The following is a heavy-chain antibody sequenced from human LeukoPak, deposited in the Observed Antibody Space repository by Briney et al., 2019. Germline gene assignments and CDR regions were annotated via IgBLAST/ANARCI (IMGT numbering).Heavy chain of an antibody. J-gene: IGHJ4*02. V-gene: IGHV3-30*18. Sequence: GGSLRLSCAASGFTFSSYGMHWVRQAPGKGLEWVAVISYDGSNKYYADSVKGRFTISRDNSKNTLYLQMNSLRAEDTAVYYCAKDRITMVRGRSPVDFDYWGQGTLVTVSS. CDR2: ISYDGSNK. CDR1: GFTFSSYG. CDR3: AKDRITMVRGRSPVDFDY. D-gene: IGHD3-10*01.